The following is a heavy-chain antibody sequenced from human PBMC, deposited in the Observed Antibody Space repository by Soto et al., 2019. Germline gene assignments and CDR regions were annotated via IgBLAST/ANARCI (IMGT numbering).Heavy chain of an antibody. J-gene: IGHJ4*02. V-gene: IGHV3-53*01. Sequence: GGSLRLSCAASGFTVSSDYMSWVRQAPGKGLEWVSVIYTGGSTYYADSVKGRFTFSRDNSKNTLYLQMNSLRDEDTAVYYCARGLYYYDSSGYWGYWGQGTLVTVSS. CDR1: GFTVSSDY. CDR2: IYTGGST. D-gene: IGHD3-22*01. CDR3: ARGLYYYDSSGYWGY.